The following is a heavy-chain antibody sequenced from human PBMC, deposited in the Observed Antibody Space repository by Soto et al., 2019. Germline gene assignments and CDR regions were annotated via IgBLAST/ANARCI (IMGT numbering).Heavy chain of an antibody. D-gene: IGHD3-22*01. CDR3: AKDNRRLYYYDSSGYLF. CDR1: GFTFSSYG. J-gene: IGHJ4*02. Sequence: GGSLRLSCAASGFTFSSYGMHWVRQAPGKGLEWVAVISYDGSNKYYADSAKGRFTISRDNSKNTLYLQMNSLRAEDTAVYYCAKDNRRLYYYDSSGYLFWGQGTLVTVSS. V-gene: IGHV3-30*18. CDR2: ISYDGSNK.